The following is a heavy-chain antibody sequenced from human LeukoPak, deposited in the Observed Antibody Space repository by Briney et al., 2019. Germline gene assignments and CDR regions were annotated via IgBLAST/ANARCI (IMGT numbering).Heavy chain of an antibody. CDR2: ISYDGSNK. Sequence: PGRSLRLSCAASGFTSSSYAINWFRQVPGKGLNWVAVISYDGSNKYYADSVKGRFTISRDNSKNTLYLQMNSLRAEDTAVYYCAKALNYYGSGPPDYWGQGTLVTVPS. CDR3: AKALNYYGSGPPDY. J-gene: IGHJ4*02. CDR1: GFTSSSYA. D-gene: IGHD3-10*01. V-gene: IGHV3-30*18.